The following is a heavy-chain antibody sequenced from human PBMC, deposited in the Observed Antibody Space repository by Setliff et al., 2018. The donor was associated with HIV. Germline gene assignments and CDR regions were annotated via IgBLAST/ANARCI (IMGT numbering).Heavy chain of an antibody. CDR3: ARGMGYVGYDWGLPWAPFDS. CDR2: ISPYNGIT. V-gene: IGHV1-18*01. J-gene: IGHJ4*02. D-gene: IGHD5-12*01. CDR1: GYSFTSHG. Sequence: GASVKVSCKASGYSFTSHGLHWVRQAPGQGLEWVGWISPYNGITNYAQNLQGRVTIITDTSTSTAYMELRSLTSDDTAVYFRARGMGYVGYDWGLPWAPFDSWGQGTLVTVSS.